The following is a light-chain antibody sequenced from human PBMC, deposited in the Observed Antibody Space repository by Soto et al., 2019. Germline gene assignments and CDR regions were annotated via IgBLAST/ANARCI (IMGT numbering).Light chain of an antibody. Sequence: QSVLTQPASVSGSPGQSITISCTGTTSDVGAYNYVSWYRQHPGKAPKLMIYEVNNRPSGVSDRFSGSKSGNSASLTISGLQAEDEADYYCSSYTRSNTWVFGGGTKVTVL. CDR2: EVN. CDR3: SSYTRSNTWV. J-gene: IGLJ3*02. CDR1: TSDVGAYNY. V-gene: IGLV2-14*01.